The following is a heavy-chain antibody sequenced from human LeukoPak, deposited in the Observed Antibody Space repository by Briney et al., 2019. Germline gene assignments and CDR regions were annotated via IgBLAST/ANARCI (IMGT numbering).Heavy chain of an antibody. Sequence: KPGGSLRLSCAASGLTFSDYYMSWIRQAPGKGLEWVSYISCSSSYTNYADSVKGRFTISRDDAKNTLYLQMNSLRAEDTAVYYCARDGMRYSSSWYPNWFDPWGQGTLVTVSS. CDR2: ISCSSSYT. J-gene: IGHJ5*02. V-gene: IGHV3-11*05. D-gene: IGHD6-13*01. CDR1: GLTFSDYY. CDR3: ARDGMRYSSSWYPNWFDP.